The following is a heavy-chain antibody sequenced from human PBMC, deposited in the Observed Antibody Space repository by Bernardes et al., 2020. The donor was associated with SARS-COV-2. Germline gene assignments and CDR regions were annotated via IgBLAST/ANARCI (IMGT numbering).Heavy chain of an antibody. J-gene: IGHJ5*02. D-gene: IGHD2-15*01. Sequence: SETLSLTCAVYGGSFSGYYCWNRQPPGKGLEWIGANNHSGSTNYNPSLKSRVTISVDTSKNQFSLKLSSVTAADTAVYYCATGGRTRGCNWFDPWGQGTLVTVSS. CDR1: GGSFSGYY. CDR3: ATGGRTRGCNWFDP. CDR2: NNHSGST. V-gene: IGHV4-34*01.